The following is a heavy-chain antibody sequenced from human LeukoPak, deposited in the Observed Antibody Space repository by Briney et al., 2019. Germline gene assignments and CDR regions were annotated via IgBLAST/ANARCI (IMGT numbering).Heavy chain of an antibody. D-gene: IGHD4-11*01. V-gene: IGHV1-18*04. CDR2: ISNYFGVT. J-gene: IGHJ5*02. Sequence: ASVKDSCKASGFRFSSFGVSWVRQAPGQGLEWMGWISNYFGVTHYAEKFEDRVTMTVDTSTTTVYMELRSLKYDDTAIYYCARDTDYSANGNGDWFDPWGQGTVVIVSS. CDR1: GFRFSSFG. CDR3: ARDTDYSANGNGDWFDP.